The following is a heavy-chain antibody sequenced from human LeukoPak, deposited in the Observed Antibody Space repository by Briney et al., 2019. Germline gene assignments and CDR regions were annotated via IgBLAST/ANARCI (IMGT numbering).Heavy chain of an antibody. J-gene: IGHJ4*02. D-gene: IGHD3-22*01. CDR3: ARGSHYYDSSGYLY. CDR2: IKQDGSEK. Sequence: GGSLRLSCAASGFTFSSYWMSWVRQAPGKGLEWVANIKQDGSEKYYVDSVKGRFTISRDNAKNSLYLQMNSLRAEDTAVYYCARGSHYYDSSGYLYWGQGTLVTVSS. V-gene: IGHV3-7*03. CDR1: GFTFSSYW.